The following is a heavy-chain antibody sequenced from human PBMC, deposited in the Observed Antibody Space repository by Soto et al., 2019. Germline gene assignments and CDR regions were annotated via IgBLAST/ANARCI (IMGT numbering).Heavy chain of an antibody. D-gene: IGHD5-12*01. Sequence: PSETVSLTFSVSDDYVNSIGYYWTWIRQFAVKGXEWIGCVYYSRRTYLNPSLKSRLMMSLDTSNNQFSLKMTSRTAADTAVYYCARMFSDGYHLWGQGTLVTVSS. CDR2: VYYSRRT. J-gene: IGHJ4*02. CDR1: DDYVNSIGYY. V-gene: IGHV4-31*02. CDR3: ARMFSDGYHL.